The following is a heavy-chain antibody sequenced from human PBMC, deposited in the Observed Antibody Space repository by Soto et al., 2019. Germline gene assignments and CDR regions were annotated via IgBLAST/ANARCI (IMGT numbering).Heavy chain of an antibody. V-gene: IGHV3-23*01. CDR2: ISGSGGST. CDR3: AKDDFWRTQYYFDY. CDR1: GFTFSSYA. J-gene: IGHJ4*02. D-gene: IGHD3-3*01. Sequence: GGALRLSCAASGFTFSSYAMSWVRQAPGKGLEWVSAISGSGGSTYYADSVKGRFTISRDNSKNTLYLQMNSLRAEDTAVYYCAKDDFWRTQYYFDYWGQGTLVTVSS.